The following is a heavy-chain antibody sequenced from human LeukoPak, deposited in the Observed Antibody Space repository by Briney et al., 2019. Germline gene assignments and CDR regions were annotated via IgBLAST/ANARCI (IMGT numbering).Heavy chain of an antibody. CDR3: ATGGRSGVAFES. CDR2: IYSGGST. CDR1: GFIASRNY. J-gene: IGHJ4*02. V-gene: IGHV3-53*01. Sequence: GGSVRLSCTASGFIASRNYMSWVRQAPGEGLEWVSLIYSGGSTYYADSVMGRSTISRDKSNNTLYLQMNSLRAEDTAVYYCATGGRSGVAFESWGQGTLVTVSS. D-gene: IGHD2-15*01.